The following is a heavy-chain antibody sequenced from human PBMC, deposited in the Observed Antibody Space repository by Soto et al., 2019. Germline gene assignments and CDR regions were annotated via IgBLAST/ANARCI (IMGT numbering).Heavy chain of an antibody. CDR2: IDWADDK. V-gene: IGHV2-70*01. Sequence: SGPTLVNNTQTLPLTCNFSGFSLSTTGMCVSWIRQPPGKALERLELIDWADDKYYSTPLKTRITISKDTYKIQGVLTMTNVEPVDTAKYFFSRAVGGFTYGYTDYWGQGTLVTVSS. D-gene: IGHD5-18*01. J-gene: IGHJ4*02. CDR3: SRAVGGFTYGYTDY. CDR1: GFSLSTTGMC.